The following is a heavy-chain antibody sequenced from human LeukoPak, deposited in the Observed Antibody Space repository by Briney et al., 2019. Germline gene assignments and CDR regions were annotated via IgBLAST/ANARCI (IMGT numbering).Heavy chain of an antibody. CDR3: ATAPNDFWSGYYSS. CDR2: INPNSGGT. D-gene: IGHD3-3*01. CDR1: GYTFTGYY. V-gene: IGHV1-2*06. J-gene: IGHJ5*02. Sequence: ASVKVSCKASGYTFTGYYMHWVRQAPGQGLEWMGRINPNSGGTNYAQKFQGRVTMTEDTSTDTAYMELSSLRSEDTAVYYCATAPNDFWSGYYSSWGQGTLVTVSS.